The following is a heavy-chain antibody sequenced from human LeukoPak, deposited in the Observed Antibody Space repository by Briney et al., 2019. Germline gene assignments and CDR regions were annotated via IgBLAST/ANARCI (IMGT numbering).Heavy chain of an antibody. CDR3: ARRKRSGCSSTSCLLNWFDP. V-gene: IGHV4-34*01. CDR1: GGSFSGYY. Sequence: SETLSLTCAVYGGSFSGYYWSWIRHPPATGLEWIGEINHSGSTNYNPSRKSRVTISVDTSKNQFSLKLSSVTAADTAVYYCARRKRSGCSSTSCLLNWFDPWGQGTLVTVSS. D-gene: IGHD2-2*01. CDR2: INHSGST. J-gene: IGHJ5*02.